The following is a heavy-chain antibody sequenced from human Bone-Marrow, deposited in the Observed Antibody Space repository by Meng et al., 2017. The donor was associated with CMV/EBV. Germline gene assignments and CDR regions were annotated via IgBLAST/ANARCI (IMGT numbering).Heavy chain of an antibody. V-gene: IGHV3-48*03. Sequence: GESLKISCAASGFTFSSYEMNWVRQAPGKGLEWVSYISSSSSTIYYADSVKGRFTISRDNAKNSLYLQMNSLRAEDTAVYYCARVRLVPGTDNYYYYYGMDVWGQGTTVTVSS. J-gene: IGHJ6*02. D-gene: IGHD2-2*01. CDR1: GFTFSSYE. CDR3: ARVRLVPGTDNYYYYYGMDV. CDR2: ISSSSSTI.